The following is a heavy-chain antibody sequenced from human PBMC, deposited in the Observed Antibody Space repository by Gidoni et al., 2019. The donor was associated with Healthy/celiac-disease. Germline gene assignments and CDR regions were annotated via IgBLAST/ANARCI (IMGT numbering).Heavy chain of an antibody. CDR1: CFTFSSYA. D-gene: IGHD3-10*01. Sequence: VQLLESGGGLVQPWGSLSLSCAASCFTFSSYAMSWVRQAPGKGLEWVSAISGRGGSTYYADSVKGRFTISRDNSKNTLYLQMNSLRAEDTAVYYCAKVGSSYYYGMDVWGQGTTVTVSS. J-gene: IGHJ6*02. CDR3: AKVGSSYYYGMDV. V-gene: IGHV3-23*01. CDR2: ISGRGGST.